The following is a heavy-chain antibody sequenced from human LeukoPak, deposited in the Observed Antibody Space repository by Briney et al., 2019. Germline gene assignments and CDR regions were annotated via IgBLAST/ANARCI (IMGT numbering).Heavy chain of an antibody. CDR1: GGSISSSNW. J-gene: IGHJ4*02. D-gene: IGHD3-10*01. Sequence: SETLSLTCAVSGGSISSSNWWSWVRQPPGKGLEWIGEIYHSGSTNYNPSLKSRVTISVDKSKNQFSLKLSSVTAADTAVYYCARRYYGSGSRDYFDYWGQGTLVTVSS. CDR3: ARRYYGSGSRDYFDY. V-gene: IGHV4-4*02. CDR2: IYHSGST.